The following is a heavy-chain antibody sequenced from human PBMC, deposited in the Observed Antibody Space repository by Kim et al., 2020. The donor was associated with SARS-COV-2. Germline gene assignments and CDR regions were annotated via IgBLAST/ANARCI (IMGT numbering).Heavy chain of an antibody. V-gene: IGHV3-30*01. J-gene: IGHJ4*02. Sequence: SAASVKGRFTISRDNSRSTLFLQMTRLRSDDTALYYCAREKARDSRPNFDFWGQGTLVTVSS. CDR3: AREKARDSRPNFDF.